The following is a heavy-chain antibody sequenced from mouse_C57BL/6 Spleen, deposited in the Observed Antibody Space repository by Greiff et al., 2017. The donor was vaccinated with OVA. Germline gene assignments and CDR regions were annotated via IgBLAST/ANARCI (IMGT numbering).Heavy chain of an antibody. D-gene: IGHD2-4*01. V-gene: IGHV1-50*01. CDR1: GYTFTSYW. CDR3: ARARDDCRDY. Sequence: QVQLQQPGAELVKPGASVKLSCKASGYTFTSYWMQWVKQRPGQGLEWIGEIDPSDSYTNYNQKFKGKATLTVYTSSSTAYMQLSSLTSEDAAVYYCARARDDCRDYWGQGTTLTVSS. CDR2: IDPSDSYT. J-gene: IGHJ2*01.